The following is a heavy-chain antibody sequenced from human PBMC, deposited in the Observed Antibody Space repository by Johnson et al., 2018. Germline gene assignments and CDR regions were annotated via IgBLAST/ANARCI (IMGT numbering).Heavy chain of an antibody. V-gene: IGHV3-23*04. CDR2: ISGSGGST. D-gene: IGHD4-17*01. CDR3: AKCYGDDVYYYYGMDV. J-gene: IGHJ6*02. Sequence: EVQLVESGGGLVQPGGSLRLSCAASGFTFSSYAMSWVRQAPGKGLEWVSAISGSGGSTYYADSVKGRFTISRDNSKNTLYLQMNSLRAEDTAVYYCAKCYGDDVYYYYGMDVWGQGTTVTVSS. CDR1: GFTFSSYA.